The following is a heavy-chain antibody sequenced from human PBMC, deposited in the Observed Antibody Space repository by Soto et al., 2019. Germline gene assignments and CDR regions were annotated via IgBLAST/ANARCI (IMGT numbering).Heavy chain of an antibody. CDR3: AKGRFDVVTISPFDH. V-gene: IGHV3-30*18. D-gene: IGHD3-3*02. CDR2: ISYDGTEE. CDR1: GFTFSSFG. Sequence: GGSLRLSCAASGFTFSSFGMHWVRQAPGKGLEWVAMISYDGTEEKYADSVEGRATVSRDNSKNTVYLQMNRLRGDDSAIYYCAKGRFDVVTISPFDHWGQGTLVTVPQ. J-gene: IGHJ4*01.